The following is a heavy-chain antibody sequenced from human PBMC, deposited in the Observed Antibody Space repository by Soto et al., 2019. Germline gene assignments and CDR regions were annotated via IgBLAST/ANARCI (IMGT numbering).Heavy chain of an antibody. D-gene: IGHD6-13*01. J-gene: IGHJ4*01. CDR3: ARYRREAVAGYTLDN. CDR2: VYNSGST. CDR1: GGSISSNY. Sequence: KPSETLSLTCTVSGGSISSNYWTWIRQPPGKGLEWIGYVYNSGSTNYNPSLKSRVTISEDTSKSQFSLKVNSMTAADTAVYYCARYRREAVAGYTLDNWGQECWSPSPQ. V-gene: IGHV4-59*01.